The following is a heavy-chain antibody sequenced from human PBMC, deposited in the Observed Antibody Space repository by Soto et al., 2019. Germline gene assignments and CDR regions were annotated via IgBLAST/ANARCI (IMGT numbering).Heavy chain of an antibody. V-gene: IGHV3-21*01. D-gene: IGHD1-7*01. CDR3: ARVGGTGTGWFDP. CDR2: ITSSSSYI. J-gene: IGHJ5*02. Sequence: GGSLRLSCAASGFTFSDYTMNWVRQAPGKGLEWVSSITSSSSYIYYADSVKGRFTISRDNAKNSLYLQMNSLRAEDTAVYYCARVGGTGTGWFDPWGQGTLVTVSS. CDR1: GFTFSDYT.